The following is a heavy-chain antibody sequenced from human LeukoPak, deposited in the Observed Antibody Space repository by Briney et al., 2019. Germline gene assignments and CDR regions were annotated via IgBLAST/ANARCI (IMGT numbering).Heavy chain of an antibody. J-gene: IGHJ6*02. Sequence: GGSLRLSCAASGFTVSSNYMSWVRQAPGKGLEWVSVINSGGSTYYADSVKGRFTISRDNSKNTLYLQMNSLIAEDTAAYYCARDIRYPSGMDVWGQGTTVTVSS. V-gene: IGHV3-66*01. CDR2: INSGGST. CDR3: ARDIRYPSGMDV. D-gene: IGHD1-1*01. CDR1: GFTVSSNY.